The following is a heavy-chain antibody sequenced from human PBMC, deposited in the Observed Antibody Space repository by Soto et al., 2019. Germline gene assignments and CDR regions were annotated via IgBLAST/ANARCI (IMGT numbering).Heavy chain of an antibody. CDR3: ARSGGDYEPLDAFDI. Sequence: EASVKVSCKASGYTFTSYYMHWVRQAPGQGLEWMGIINPSGGSTSYAQKFQGRVTMTRDTSTSTVYMELSSLRSEDTAVYYCARSGGDYEPLDAFDIWGQGTMVTVSS. V-gene: IGHV1-46*03. CDR1: GYTFTSYY. CDR2: INPSGGST. J-gene: IGHJ3*02. D-gene: IGHD4-17*01.